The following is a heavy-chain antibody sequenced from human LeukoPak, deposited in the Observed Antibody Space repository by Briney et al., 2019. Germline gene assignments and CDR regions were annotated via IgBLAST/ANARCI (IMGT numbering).Heavy chain of an antibody. D-gene: IGHD6-13*01. CDR3: ARLVAAAGTGDNWFDP. J-gene: IGHJ5*02. CDR2: IYTSGST. V-gene: IGHV4-4*07. Sequence: SETLSLTCTVSGGSISSYYWSWIRQPAGKGLEWIGRIYTSGSTNYNPSLKSRVTMSVDTSKNQFSLKLSFVTAADTAVYYCARLVAAAGTGDNWFDPWGQGTLVTVSS. CDR1: GGSISSYY.